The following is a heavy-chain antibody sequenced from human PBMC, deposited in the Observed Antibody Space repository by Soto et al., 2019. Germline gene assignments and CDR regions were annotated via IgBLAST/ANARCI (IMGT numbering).Heavy chain of an antibody. CDR1: GGTFSSYA. CDR3: ARDIRNYYDSSGYSAFDY. D-gene: IGHD3-22*01. Sequence: SVKVSCKASGGTFSSYAISWVRQAPGQGLEWMGGIIPIFGTANYAQKFQDRVTITADESTSTAYMELSSLRSEDTAVYYCARDIRNYYDSSGYSAFDYWGQGTLVTVSS. V-gene: IGHV1-69*13. CDR2: IIPIFGTA. J-gene: IGHJ4*02.